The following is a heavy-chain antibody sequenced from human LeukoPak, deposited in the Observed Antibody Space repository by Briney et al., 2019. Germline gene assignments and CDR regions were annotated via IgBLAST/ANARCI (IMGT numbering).Heavy chain of an antibody. CDR1: GFTLSSYS. CDR3: ARDSGGERWLQSYYFDY. D-gene: IGHD5-24*01. J-gene: IGHJ4*02. CDR2: ISSSSSYI. V-gene: IGHV3-21*01. Sequence: PGGSLRLSCAASGFTLSSYSMNWVRQAPGKGLEWVSSISSSSSYIYYADSVKGRFTISRDNAKNSLYLQMNSLRAEDTAVYYCARDSGGERWLQSYYFDYWGQGTLVTVSS.